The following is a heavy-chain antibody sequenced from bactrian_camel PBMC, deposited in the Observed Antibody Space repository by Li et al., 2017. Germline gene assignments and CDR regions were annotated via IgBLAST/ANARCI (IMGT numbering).Heavy chain of an antibody. CDR2: IEFTGKT. J-gene: IGHJ4*01. CDR1: GYIFSSCA. Sequence: DVQLVESGGGSVQAGDSLKLSCTAPGYIFSSCAMAWFRQAPGKEREEVATIEFTGKTTYEDSVKGRFTISLDKDKNTLFLQLDSLKPEDSTTYYCAARLLDAPFASYACSFTESWYYYWGQGTQVTVS. D-gene: IGHD2*01. CDR3: AARLLDAPFASYACSFTESWYYY. V-gene: IGHV3S67*01.